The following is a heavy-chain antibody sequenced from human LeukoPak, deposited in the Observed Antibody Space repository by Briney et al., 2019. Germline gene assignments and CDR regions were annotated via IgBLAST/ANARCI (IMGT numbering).Heavy chain of an antibody. CDR1: GFTFSTSG. Sequence: PGGSLRLSCAVSGFTFSTSGMTWVRQAPGKGLDWVSIISGSGGTPYYTDSVKGRFTISRDNSKNTLYLQMNSLRAEDTAVYYCAKTRGISISGVVPLCDYWGQGTLVTVSS. V-gene: IGHV3-23*01. D-gene: IGHD3-3*01. CDR2: ISGSGGTP. J-gene: IGHJ4*02. CDR3: AKTRGISISGVVPLCDY.